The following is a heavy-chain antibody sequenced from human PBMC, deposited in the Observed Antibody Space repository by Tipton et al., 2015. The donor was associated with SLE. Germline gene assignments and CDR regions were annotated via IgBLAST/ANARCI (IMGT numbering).Heavy chain of an antibody. D-gene: IGHD3-22*01. CDR2: ISRDGSNK. V-gene: IGHV3-30*04. Sequence: SLRLSCAASGFTFTTFPMHWFRQAPGKGLEWVAVISRDGSNKDYADSVKGRFTISRDNAKNSLYLQMNSLRTEDTAVYYCARGPLAHYYQSSGPIDSWGQGTLVTVSS. CDR1: GFTFTTFP. J-gene: IGHJ4*02. CDR3: ARGPLAHYYQSSGPIDS.